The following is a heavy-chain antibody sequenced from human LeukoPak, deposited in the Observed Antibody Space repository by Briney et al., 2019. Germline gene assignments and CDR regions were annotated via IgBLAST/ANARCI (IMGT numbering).Heavy chain of an antibody. CDR3: AREIGVRGVTEFDY. V-gene: IGHV4-39*07. J-gene: IGHJ4*02. CDR2: IYYSGST. D-gene: IGHD3-10*01. CDR1: GGSISSTNYY. Sequence: PSETLSLTCTVSGGSISSTNYYWGWIRQPPGKGLEWIGSIYYSGSTYYNPSLKSRVTISVDTSKNQFSLKLSSVTAADTAVYYCAREIGVRGVTEFDYWGQGTLVTVSS.